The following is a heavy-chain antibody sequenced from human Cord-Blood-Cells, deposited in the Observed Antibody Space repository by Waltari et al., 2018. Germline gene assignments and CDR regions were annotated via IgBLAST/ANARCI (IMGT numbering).Heavy chain of an antibody. CDR1: GGSFSGYY. Sequence: QVQLQQWGAGLLKPSETLSLTCPVYGGSFSGYYWTWIRQPPGKGLEWIGEINHSGSTNYNPSLKSRVTISVDTSKNQFSLKLSSVTAADTAVYYCARLWGGSSWYGYFQHWGQGTLVTVSS. J-gene: IGHJ1*01. D-gene: IGHD6-13*01. CDR3: ARLWGGSSWYGYFQH. V-gene: IGHV4-34*01. CDR2: INHSGST.